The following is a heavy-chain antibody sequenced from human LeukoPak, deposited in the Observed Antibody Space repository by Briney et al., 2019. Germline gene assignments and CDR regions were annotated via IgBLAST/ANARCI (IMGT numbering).Heavy chain of an antibody. CDR3: ARQGVDIVVVEY. V-gene: IGHV4-34*01. CDR1: GGSFSGYY. D-gene: IGHD2-21*01. J-gene: IGHJ4*02. Sequence: SETLSLTCAVYGGSFSGYYWSWIRQPPGKGLEWIGSMYYRGSTYYNPSLKSRVTISVDTSENQLSLKLSSVTAADTAVYYCARQGVDIVVVEYWGQGTLLTVSS. CDR2: MYYRGST.